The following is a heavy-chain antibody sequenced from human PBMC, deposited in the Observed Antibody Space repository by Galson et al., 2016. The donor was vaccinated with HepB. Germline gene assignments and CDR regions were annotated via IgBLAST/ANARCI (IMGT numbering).Heavy chain of an antibody. V-gene: IGHV3-7*04. J-gene: IGHJ4*02. CDR1: GLTFSNFW. D-gene: IGHD1-1*01. CDR2: INQDGTEK. Sequence: SLRLSCAASGLTFSNFWMTWVRQAPGKGLEWVANINQDGTEKHYWDSVRGRFTISRDNAKSSLFLQLNSLRAEDTAVTFCARAYQYTLDYWGQGTLATVSS. CDR3: ARAYQYTLDY.